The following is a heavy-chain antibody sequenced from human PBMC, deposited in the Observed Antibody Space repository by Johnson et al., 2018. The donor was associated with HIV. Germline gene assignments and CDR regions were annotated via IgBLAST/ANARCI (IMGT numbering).Heavy chain of an antibody. J-gene: IGHJ3*02. V-gene: IGHV3-11*04. D-gene: IGHD6-13*01. CDR2: ISSSAITI. CDR1: GFTFSDYY. CDR3: ARDPRGQHPCGAFDI. Sequence: QVQLVESGGGLVKPGGSLRLSCAASGFTFSDYYMSWIRQAPGKGLEWISYISSSAITIYYADSVRGRFAISGDNVKNSLYLQMNSLRAEDTAVYYCARDPRGQHPCGAFDIWGQGTMVTVSS.